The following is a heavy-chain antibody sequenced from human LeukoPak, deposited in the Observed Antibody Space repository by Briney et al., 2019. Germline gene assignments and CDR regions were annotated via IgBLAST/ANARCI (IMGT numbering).Heavy chain of an antibody. J-gene: IGHJ5*02. CDR2: ISGSGDST. CDR3: AKSPITTYGSGSYYKSWFDP. D-gene: IGHD3-10*01. CDR1: GFTFSSYA. V-gene: IGHV3-23*01. Sequence: GGSLRLSCVASGFTFSSYAMSWVRQAPGKGLEWVSAISGSGDSTYYADSVKGRFTISRDNSKNTLYLQMNSLRAEDTAVYYCAKSPITTYGSGSYYKSWFDPWGQGTLVTVSS.